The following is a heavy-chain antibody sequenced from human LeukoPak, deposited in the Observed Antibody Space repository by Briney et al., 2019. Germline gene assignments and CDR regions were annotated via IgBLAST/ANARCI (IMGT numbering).Heavy chain of an antibody. Sequence: SGGSLRLSCAASGFTFSSYAMSWVRQAPGKGLEWVSAISGSGGSTYYADSVKGRFTISRDNSKNTLYLQMNSLRAEDTAVYYCAKLSASDYDYVWGSYRELSGYFDYWGQGTLVTVSS. CDR3: AKLSASDYDYVWGSYRELSGYFDY. CDR2: ISGSGGST. J-gene: IGHJ4*02. D-gene: IGHD3-16*02. V-gene: IGHV3-23*01. CDR1: GFTFSSYA.